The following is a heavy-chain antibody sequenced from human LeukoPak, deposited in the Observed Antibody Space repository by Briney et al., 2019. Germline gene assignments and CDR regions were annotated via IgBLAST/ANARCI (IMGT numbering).Heavy chain of an antibody. Sequence: SETLSLTCTVSGSSISSYYWSWIRHAPGKGLEWIGNIYYIGSTNYNPSLKSRVTISADPSKNQLSLKLSSVTAADTAVYYCARHGGSYSYDYWGQGTLVTVP. CDR3: ARHGGSYSYDY. CDR2: IYYIGST. CDR1: GSSISSYY. V-gene: IGHV4-59*08. D-gene: IGHD1-26*01. J-gene: IGHJ4*02.